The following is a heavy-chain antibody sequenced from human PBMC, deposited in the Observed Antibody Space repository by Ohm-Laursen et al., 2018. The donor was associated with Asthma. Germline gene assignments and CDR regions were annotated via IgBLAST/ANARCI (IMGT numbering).Heavy chain of an antibody. J-gene: IGHJ4*02. Sequence: SSLRLSCTAPGFTFSSYGMHWVRQAPGKGLEWVSVISFGGTDKYYGDSVKGRFTISRDDSKNTLNLQMSSLRGDDTAVYYCARGEGSGWYDYWGQGTLVTVSS. CDR1: GFTFSSYG. V-gene: IGHV3-30*03. CDR2: ISFGGTDK. CDR3: ARGEGSGWYDY. D-gene: IGHD6-19*01.